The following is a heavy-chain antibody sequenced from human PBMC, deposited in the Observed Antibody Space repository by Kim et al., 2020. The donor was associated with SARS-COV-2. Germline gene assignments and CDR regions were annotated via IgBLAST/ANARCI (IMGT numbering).Heavy chain of an antibody. V-gene: IGHV4-34*01. J-gene: IGHJ4*02. CDR2: INHSGST. CDR3: ARGDTAMATGY. D-gene: IGHD5-18*01. CDR1: GGSFSGYY. Sequence: SETLSLTCAVYGGSFSGYYWSWIRQPPGKGLEWIGEINHSGSTNYNPSLKSRVTISVDTSKNQFSLKLSSVTAADTAVYYCARGDTAMATGYWGQGTLVTVSS.